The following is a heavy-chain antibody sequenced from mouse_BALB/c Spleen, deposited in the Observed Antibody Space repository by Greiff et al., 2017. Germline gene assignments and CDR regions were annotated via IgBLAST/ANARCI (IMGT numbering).Heavy chain of an antibody. CDR2: IYPSDSYT. CDR3: TTFYYDYGDY. CDR1: GYTFTSYW. V-gene: IGHV1-69*02. Sequence: QVQLQQSGAELVRPGASVKLSCKASGYTFTSYWINWVKQRPGQGLEWIGNIYPSDSYTNYNQKFKDKATLTVDKSSSTAYMQLSSPTSEDSAVYYCTTFYYDYGDYWGQGTSVTVSS. D-gene: IGHD2-4*01. J-gene: IGHJ4*01.